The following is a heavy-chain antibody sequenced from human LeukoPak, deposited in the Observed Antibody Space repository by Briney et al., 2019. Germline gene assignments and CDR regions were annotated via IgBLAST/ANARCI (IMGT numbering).Heavy chain of an antibody. D-gene: IGHD6-6*01. Sequence: GGSLRLSCAASGFTFSSYSMNWVRQDPGKGLEWVSYISSSSSTIYYADSVKGRFTISRDNAKNSLYLQMNSLRAEDTAVYYCARDMYSSSRTDAFDIWGQGTMVTVSS. CDR3: ARDMYSSSRTDAFDI. CDR2: ISSSSSTI. V-gene: IGHV3-48*01. J-gene: IGHJ3*02. CDR1: GFTFSSYS.